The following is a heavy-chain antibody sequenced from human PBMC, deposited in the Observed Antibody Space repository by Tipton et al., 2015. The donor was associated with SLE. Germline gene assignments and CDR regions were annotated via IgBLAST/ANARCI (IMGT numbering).Heavy chain of an antibody. D-gene: IGHD5-24*01. CDR3: AKDGSSDGPHNWFDP. Sequence: SLRLSCAASGFTFSSYGMHWVRQAPGKGLEWVAFIRYDGSNKYYADSVKGRFTISRDNSKNTLYLQMNSLRAEDTAVYYCAKDGSSDGPHNWFDPWGQGTLVTVSS. CDR2: IRYDGSNK. CDR1: GFTFSSYG. J-gene: IGHJ5*02. V-gene: IGHV3-30*02.